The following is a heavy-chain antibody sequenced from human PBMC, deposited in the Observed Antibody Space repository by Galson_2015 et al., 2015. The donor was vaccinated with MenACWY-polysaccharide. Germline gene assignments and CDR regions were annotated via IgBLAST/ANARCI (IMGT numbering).Heavy chain of an antibody. CDR3: AKEGGAIGKYPLDS. V-gene: IGHV3-30*18. Sequence: SLRLSCAASGYTFSSYGMHWVRQAPGKGLDWVAVISDDGTYKYYADSVKGRFTISRDNSKNTLFLQMASLRAEDTAMYYCAKEGGAIGKYPLDSWGQGALVTVSS. D-gene: IGHD1-14*01. CDR1: GYTFSSYG. J-gene: IGHJ4*02. CDR2: ISDDGTYK.